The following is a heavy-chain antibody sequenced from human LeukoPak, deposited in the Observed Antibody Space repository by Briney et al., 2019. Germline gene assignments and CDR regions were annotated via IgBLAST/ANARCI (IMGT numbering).Heavy chain of an antibody. CDR2: IYSGDIT. J-gene: IGHJ6*04. CDR3: ARDPGITMVRGVIWSYGMDV. CDR1: GFSVSSNC. V-gene: IGHV3-66*02. D-gene: IGHD3-10*01. Sequence: PGGSLRLSCAASGFSVSSNCMSWVRQAPGKGLECVSVIYSGDITYYADSVKGRFTISRDNSKNTVYLQMNSLRAADTAVYYCARDPGITMVRGVIWSYGMDVWGKGTTVTVSS.